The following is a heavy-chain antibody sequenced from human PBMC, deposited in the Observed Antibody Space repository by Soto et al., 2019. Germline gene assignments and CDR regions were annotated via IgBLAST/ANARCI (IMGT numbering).Heavy chain of an antibody. CDR1: GFTFSSYA. CDR2: ISGSGDST. V-gene: IGHV3-23*01. CDR3: ARRSSGSYYEY. Sequence: EVQLLESGEGLVQPGGSLRLSCAASGFTFSSYAMRWVRQAPGKGLEWVSAISGSGDSTYYADSVEGRFTISKDNSKNTLYLQMNSLRAEDTAVYYSARRSSGSYYEYWGQGTQVTVSS. D-gene: IGHD1-26*01. J-gene: IGHJ4*02.